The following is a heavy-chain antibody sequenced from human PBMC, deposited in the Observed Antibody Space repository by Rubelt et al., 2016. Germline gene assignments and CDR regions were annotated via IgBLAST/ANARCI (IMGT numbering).Heavy chain of an antibody. Sequence: QVQLVQSGAEVKKPGASVKVSCKASGYTFTSYGISWVRQAPGQGLEWMGWISDYKGKTNYAQRLQGRFTMTTDTSTRTAYMELRSLRSDDTAVYYCARRDSSGLTGYWGQGTLVTVSS. CDR2: ISDYKGKT. V-gene: IGHV1-18*01. CDR1: GYTFTSYG. J-gene: IGHJ4*02. D-gene: IGHD3-22*01. CDR3: ARRDSSGLTGY.